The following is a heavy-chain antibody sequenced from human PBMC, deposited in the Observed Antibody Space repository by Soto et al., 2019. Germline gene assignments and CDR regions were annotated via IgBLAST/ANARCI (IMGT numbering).Heavy chain of an antibody. J-gene: IGHJ5*02. CDR2: IKIDGSEK. V-gene: IGHV3-7*05. CDR1: GFSFSNYW. Sequence: EVQLVESGGALVQPGVSLRLSCAASGFSFSNYWMSWVRQAPGKGLEWVANIKIDGSEKYYVDSVQGRFTISSDNAKNSLYLQMNILRAEDTAVYYCVRDWGANASSCVDHWGQGTLLTVSS. D-gene: IGHD2-15*01. CDR3: VRDWGANASSCVDH.